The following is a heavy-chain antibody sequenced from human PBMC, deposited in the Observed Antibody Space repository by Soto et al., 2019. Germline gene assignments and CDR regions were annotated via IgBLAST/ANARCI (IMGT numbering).Heavy chain of an antibody. CDR3: AHSLSQTPPWFPDY. J-gene: IGHJ4*02. Sequence: SGPTLVNPTQTLTLTCTFSGFSLSTSGVGVGWIRQPSGKALEWLALIYWNDDKRYSPSLKSRLTITKDTSKNQVVLTMTNMDPVDTATYYCAHSLSQTPPWFPDYWGQGTPVTVSS. CDR2: IYWNDDK. D-gene: IGHD3-10*01. V-gene: IGHV2-5*01. CDR1: GFSLSTSGVG.